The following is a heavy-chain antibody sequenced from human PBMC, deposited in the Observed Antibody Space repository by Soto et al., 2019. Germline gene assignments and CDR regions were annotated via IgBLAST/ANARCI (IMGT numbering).Heavy chain of an antibody. Sequence: EVQLVVSGGGLVKPGGSLRLSCAASGFSFNDAWMSWVRQAPGKGLEWVGRVKSKADGGTTDYAAPVNGRFIVSRDDLQNRLYLEMSSLRIEDSGVYFCTTRGGHWGQGALVTVSS. J-gene: IGHJ4*02. CDR1: GFSFNDAW. CDR3: TTRGGH. CDR2: VKSKADGGTT. V-gene: IGHV3-15*01.